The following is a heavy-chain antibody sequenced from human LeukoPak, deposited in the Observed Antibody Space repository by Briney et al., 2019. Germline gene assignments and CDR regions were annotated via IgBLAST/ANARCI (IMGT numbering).Heavy chain of an antibody. V-gene: IGHV4-4*02. D-gene: IGHD3-22*01. J-gene: IGHJ6*04. CDR3: ARHGGLLPALAYYYGMDV. CDR1: GGAISSSNW. CDR2: IYHSGST. Sequence: ASETLSLTCAVSGGAISSSNWWRWVRQPPGKGLEWIGEIYHSGSTNYNPSLKSRVTISVDTSKNPFSLKLRSVTAADTAVYYCARHGGLLPALAYYYGMDVWGKGTTVTVSS.